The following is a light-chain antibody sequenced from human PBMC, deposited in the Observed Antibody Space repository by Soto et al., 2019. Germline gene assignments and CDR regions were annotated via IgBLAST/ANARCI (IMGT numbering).Light chain of an antibody. CDR2: DAS. J-gene: IGKJ2*01. V-gene: IGKV3-11*01. CDR1: QSVSSY. CDR3: QQRSNFMYT. Sequence: EIVLTQAPATPSLSPGERVTLSCRASQSVSSYLAWYQQQPGQAPRLLIYDASNRATGIPARFSGSGSGTDFTLTISSLEPVDFAVYYCQQRSNFMYTFGQGTKLEIK.